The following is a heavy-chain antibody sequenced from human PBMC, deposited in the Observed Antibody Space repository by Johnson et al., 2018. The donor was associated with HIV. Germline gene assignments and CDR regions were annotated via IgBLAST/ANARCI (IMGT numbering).Heavy chain of an antibody. CDR2: IYSGGSP. D-gene: IGHD3-22*01. J-gene: IGHJ3*02. V-gene: IGHV3-66*02. CDR3: ARARRVVIGPDGFDI. CDR1: GFNVSSSY. Sequence: VQLVESGGVLVQPGGSLRLSCAASGFNVSSSYMSWVRQAPGKGMEWVSLIYSGGSPHSADPVKGRFTMSRDNSKNTLYLQMNSLRGEDTAVYYCARARRVVIGPDGFDIWGQGTMVTVSS.